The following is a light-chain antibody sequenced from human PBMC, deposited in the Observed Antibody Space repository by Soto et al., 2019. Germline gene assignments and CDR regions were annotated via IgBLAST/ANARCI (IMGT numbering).Light chain of an antibody. CDR2: GAS. Sequence: GDRVTITCRASPAIASFLAWYQQKPGTAPKLLIYGASTLQSGVPSRFSGSGSGTEFTLTISSLQPDDFATYYCQQYNSDSSWTFGQGTKVDNK. CDR1: PAIASF. V-gene: IGKV1-9*01. J-gene: IGKJ1*01. CDR3: QQYNSDSSWT.